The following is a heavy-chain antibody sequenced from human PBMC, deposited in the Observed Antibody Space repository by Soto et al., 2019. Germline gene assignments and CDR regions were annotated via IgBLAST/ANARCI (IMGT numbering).Heavy chain of an antibody. CDR2: ISSSSRKI. J-gene: IGHJ5*02. D-gene: IGHD6-19*01. V-gene: IGHV3-48*02. CDR1: GFTFSSYS. Sequence: QPGGSLRLSCAASGFTFSSYSMNWLRQAPGRGLEWIAYISSSSRKIYYADSVRGRFTISRDNANNALLLQMNGLRDEDTAAYFCARDSRSLYIFGWYHWLDRCDQRSLVGVAS. CDR3: ARDSRSLYIFGWYHWLDR.